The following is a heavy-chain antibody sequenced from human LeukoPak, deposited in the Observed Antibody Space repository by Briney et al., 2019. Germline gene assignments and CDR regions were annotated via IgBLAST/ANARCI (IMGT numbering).Heavy chain of an antibody. J-gene: IGHJ4*02. CDR2: ISYDGSNK. CDR1: GFTFRSYG. CDR3: ASAGSGWYYFDY. Sequence: GGSLRLTCAASGFTFRSYGMHWVRQAPGKGLEWVAIISYDGSNKYYADSVKGRFTISRDNSKNTLYLQMNSLRTEDTAVYYCASAGSGWYYFDYWGQGTLVTVSS. D-gene: IGHD6-19*01. V-gene: IGHV3-30*03.